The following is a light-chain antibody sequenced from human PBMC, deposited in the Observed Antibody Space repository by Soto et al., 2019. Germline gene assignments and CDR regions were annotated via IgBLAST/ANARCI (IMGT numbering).Light chain of an antibody. Sequence: DIVMTQTPLSLSVTPGQPASISCTSSQRLRHSDGQTYLFWDLQKPGQPPQLLLYEVSNRFSGVPDRFSGSGSGTDFTLKISRVEAEDVGVYYCMHSIQTPYTFGQGTKLEIK. CDR3: MHSIQTPYT. J-gene: IGKJ2*01. CDR2: EVS. V-gene: IGKV2D-29*01. CDR1: QRLRHSDGQTY.